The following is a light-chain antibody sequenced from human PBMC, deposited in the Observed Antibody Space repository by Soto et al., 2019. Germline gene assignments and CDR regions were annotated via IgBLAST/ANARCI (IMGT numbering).Light chain of an antibody. V-gene: IGKV3-15*01. CDR3: QQYNNWPPIT. CDR2: DAS. J-gene: IGKJ5*01. Sequence: EIVLTHSPGTLSLYPCERATLSPRASQSVSGSYLAWYQQKPGQAPRLFIYDASTRATGIPARFSGSGSGTEFTLTISSLQSEDFAVYYCQQYNNWPPITFGQGTRLDIK. CDR1: QSVSGSY.